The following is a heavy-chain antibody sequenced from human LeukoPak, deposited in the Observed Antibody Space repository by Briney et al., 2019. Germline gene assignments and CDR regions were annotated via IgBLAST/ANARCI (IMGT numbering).Heavy chain of an antibody. CDR2: IYYSGST. CDR1: GGSISSYY. Sequence: SETLSLTCTVSGGSISSYYWSWIRQPPGKGLEWIGYIYYSGSTNYNPSLKSRVTISVDTSKNQFSLKLSSVTAADTAVYYCARVLCGGGSCLFDYWGQGTLVAVSS. CDR3: ARVLCGGGSCLFDY. D-gene: IGHD2-15*01. J-gene: IGHJ4*02. V-gene: IGHV4-59*01.